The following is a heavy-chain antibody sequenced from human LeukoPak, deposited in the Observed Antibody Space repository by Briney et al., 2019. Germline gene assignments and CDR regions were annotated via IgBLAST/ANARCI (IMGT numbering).Heavy chain of an antibody. V-gene: IGHV3-23*01. Sequence: GGSLRLSCAASGFTFSSYAMSWVRQAPGKGLEWVSAISGSGGSTYYADSVKGRFTISRDNSKNTLYLQMNSLRAEDTAVYFCAKGHLTYYDSCALGGWGQGTLVTVSS. D-gene: IGHD3-22*01. J-gene: IGHJ4*02. CDR2: ISGSGGST. CDR1: GFTFSSYA. CDR3: AKGHLTYYDSCALGG.